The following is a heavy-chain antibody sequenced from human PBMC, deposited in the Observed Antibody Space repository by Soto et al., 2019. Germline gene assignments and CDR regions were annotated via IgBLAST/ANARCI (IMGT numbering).Heavy chain of an antibody. CDR3: ATCGRIAARHPDYYYYYGMDV. J-gene: IGHJ6*02. CDR2: FDPEDGET. Sequence: ASVKVSCKASGYTLTELSMHWVRQAPGKGLEWMGGFDPEDGETIYAQKFQGRVTMTEDTSTDTAYMELSSLRSEDTAVYYCATCGRIAARHPDYYYYYGMDVWGQGTTVTVSS. V-gene: IGHV1-24*01. D-gene: IGHD6-6*01. CDR1: GYTLTELS.